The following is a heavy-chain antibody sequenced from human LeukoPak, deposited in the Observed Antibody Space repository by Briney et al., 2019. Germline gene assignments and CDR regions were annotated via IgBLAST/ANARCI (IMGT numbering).Heavy chain of an antibody. CDR1: GGSISSYY. V-gene: IGHV4-59*08. Sequence: SETLSLTCIVSGGSISSYYWNWIRQPPGKGLEWIGYISYSGNTNYNPSLRSRLTISADTSKNQFSLKLSSVTAADTAVYYCARHKATLDYWGQGSLVTVSS. J-gene: IGHJ4*02. CDR3: ARHKATLDY. CDR2: ISYSGNT.